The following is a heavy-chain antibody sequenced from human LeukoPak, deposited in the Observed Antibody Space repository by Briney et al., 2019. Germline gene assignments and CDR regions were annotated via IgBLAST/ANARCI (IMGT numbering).Heavy chain of an antibody. D-gene: IGHD3-22*01. J-gene: IGHJ3*02. V-gene: IGHV4-34*01. CDR2: INHSGST. CDR1: GGSFSGYY. CDR3: ARDAHHYYDSSGYYWGNAFDI. Sequence: KPSETLSLTCAVYGGSFSGYYWSWIRQPPGKGLEWIGEINHSGSTNYNPSLKSRVTISVDTSKNQFSLKLSSVTAADTAVYYCARDAHHYYDSSGYYWGNAFDIWGQGTMVTVSS.